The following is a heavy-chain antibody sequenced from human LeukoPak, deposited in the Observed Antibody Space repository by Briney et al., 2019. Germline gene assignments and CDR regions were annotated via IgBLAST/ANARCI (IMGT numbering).Heavy chain of an antibody. V-gene: IGHV3-48*01. CDR1: GFTFSSYS. Sequence: GGSLRLSCAASGFTFSSYSMNWVRQAPGKGLEWVSYISSSSSTIYYADSVKGRFTISRDNAKNSLYLQMNNLRAEDTAMYYCARGRRTGDRGYYFDYWGQGTLVTVSS. J-gene: IGHJ4*02. CDR3: ARGRRTGDRGYYFDY. CDR2: ISSSSSTI. D-gene: IGHD7-27*01.